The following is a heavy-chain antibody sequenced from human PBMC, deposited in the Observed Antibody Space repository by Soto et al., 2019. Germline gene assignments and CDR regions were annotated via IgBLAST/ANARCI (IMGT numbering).Heavy chain of an antibody. V-gene: IGHV3-30*18. D-gene: IGHD3-9*01. J-gene: IGHJ4*02. CDR1: GFTFSSYG. CDR2: ISYDGSNK. CDR3: AKDLAFDWPFDLFDY. Sequence: GGSLRLSCAASGFTFSSYGMHWVRQAPGKGLEWVAVISYDGSNKYYADSVKGRFTISRDNSKNTLYLQMNSLRAEDTAVYYCAKDLAFDWPFDLFDYWGQGTLVTVSS.